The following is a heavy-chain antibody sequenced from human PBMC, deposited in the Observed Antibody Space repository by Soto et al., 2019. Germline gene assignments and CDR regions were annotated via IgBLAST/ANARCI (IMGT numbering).Heavy chain of an antibody. CDR1: GGSISSSSYY. CDR2: IYYSGST. D-gene: IGHD6-13*01. Sequence: SETLSLTCTVSGGSISSSSYYWGWIRQPPGKGLEWIGSIYYSGSTYYNPSLKSRVTISVDTSKNQFSLKLSSVTAADTAVYYCARQQLGSPGAAEYYYYYGRDVGGKGTTVTVSS. CDR3: ARQQLGSPGAAEYYYYYGRDV. J-gene: IGHJ6*04. V-gene: IGHV4-39*01.